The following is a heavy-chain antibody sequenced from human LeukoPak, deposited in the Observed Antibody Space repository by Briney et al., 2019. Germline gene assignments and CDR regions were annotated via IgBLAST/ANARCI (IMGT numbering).Heavy chain of an antibody. CDR2: IIPIFGTT. D-gene: IGHD6-6*01. J-gene: IGHJ5*02. CDR3: ARPKGWSSSFLIPTNNWFDP. CDR1: GGTFSSYV. V-gene: IGHV1-69*13. Sequence: ASVKVSCNAFGGTFSSYVINWVRHAPGQGLEWMGGIIPIFGTTNYAQKFQGRVTITADESTNTVYMELSSLRSEDTAVYYCARPKGWSSSFLIPTNNWFDPWGQRTLVTASS.